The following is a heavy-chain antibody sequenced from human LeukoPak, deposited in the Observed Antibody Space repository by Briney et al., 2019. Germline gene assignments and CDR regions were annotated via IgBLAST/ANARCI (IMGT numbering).Heavy chain of an antibody. CDR1: GVSLSSGSYY. CDR2: IYSSGST. V-gene: IGHV4-61*02. Sequence: PSQTLSLTCTVSGVSLSSGSYYWSWIRQSAGKGLEWIGRIYSSGSTNYNPSLKSRVTISVDTSKNQFSLKLSSVTAADTAVYYRARDPYYYYMDVWGKGTTVTVSS. J-gene: IGHJ6*03. CDR3: ARDPYYYYMDV.